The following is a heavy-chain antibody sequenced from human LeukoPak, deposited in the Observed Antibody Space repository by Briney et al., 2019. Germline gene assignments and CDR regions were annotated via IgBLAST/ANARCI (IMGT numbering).Heavy chain of an antibody. Sequence: GGSLRLSCAASGFTFSSYAMHWVRQAPGKGLEWVTVISYDGSNKYCADSVKGRFTISRDNSKNTLYLQMNSLRAEDTAVYYCARDLERGSSWYAFDYWGQGTLVTVSS. CDR3: ARDLERGSSWYAFDY. CDR1: GFTFSSYA. CDR2: ISYDGSNK. V-gene: IGHV3-30-3*01. J-gene: IGHJ4*02. D-gene: IGHD6-13*01.